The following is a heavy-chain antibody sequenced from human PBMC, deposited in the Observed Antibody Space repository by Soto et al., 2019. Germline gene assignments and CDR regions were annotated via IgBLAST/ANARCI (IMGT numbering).Heavy chain of an antibody. CDR3: ARQADYDILTGYYNPRFDY. J-gene: IGHJ4*02. V-gene: IGHV1-18*01. Sequence: QVQLVQSGAEVKKPGASVKVSCKASGYTFTSYGISWVRQAPGQGLEWMGWISAYNGNTNYAQKLQGRVTMTTDTSTSTAYMELRSLRSDDTAVYYCARQADYDILTGYYNPRFDYRGQGTLVTVSS. CDR2: ISAYNGNT. CDR1: GYTFTSYG. D-gene: IGHD3-9*01.